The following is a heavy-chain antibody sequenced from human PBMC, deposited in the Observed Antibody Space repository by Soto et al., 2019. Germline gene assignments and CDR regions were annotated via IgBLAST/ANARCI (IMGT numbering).Heavy chain of an antibody. CDR2: TVVGSGNT. D-gene: IGHD3-22*01. V-gene: IGHV1-58*02. CDR3: AREYPYYYDSSGYYSKDY. Sequence: SVKVSCKASGFTFTSSAMQWVRQARGQRLEWIGWTVVGSGNTNYAQKLQGRVTMTTDTSTSTAYMELRSLRSDDTAVYYCAREYPYYYDSSGYYSKDYWGQGTLVTVSS. J-gene: IGHJ4*02. CDR1: GFTFTSSA.